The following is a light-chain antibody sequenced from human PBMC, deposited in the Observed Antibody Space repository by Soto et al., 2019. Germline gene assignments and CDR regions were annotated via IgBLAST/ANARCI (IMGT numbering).Light chain of an antibody. Sequence: DIQMTQSPSSLSASVGDRVTITCQASQDISNYLNWNQQKPGKAPKLLIYDASKLETGVPSRFSGSGSGTDFTFTISSLQPEDIGTYYCQQYDNLPLTFGPGTKVDIK. CDR3: QQYDNLPLT. CDR1: QDISNY. J-gene: IGKJ3*01. V-gene: IGKV1-33*01. CDR2: DAS.